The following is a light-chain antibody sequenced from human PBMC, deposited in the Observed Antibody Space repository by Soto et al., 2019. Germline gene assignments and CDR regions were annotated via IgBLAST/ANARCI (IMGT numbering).Light chain of an antibody. CDR2: EVN. CDR3: CSSGGSPTYV. J-gene: IGLJ1*01. CDR1: SSNVGSYKL. V-gene: IGLV2-23*02. Sequence: QSALTQPASVSGSPGQSITISCTGTSSNVGSYKLVSWYQQHPGKAPKLMIFEVNKRPSGVSNRFSGSKSGNTASLTISGLKVEDEADYYCCSSGGSPTYVYRPGTKVTVL.